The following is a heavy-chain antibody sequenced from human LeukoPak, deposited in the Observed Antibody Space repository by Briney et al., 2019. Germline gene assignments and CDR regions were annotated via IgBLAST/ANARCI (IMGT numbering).Heavy chain of an antibody. D-gene: IGHD6-25*01. CDR2: ISYDGSNK. CDR3: AKAGRDVVAAAGHYYYGMDV. J-gene: IGHJ6*04. V-gene: IGHV3-30*18. Sequence: GGSLRLSCAASGFTFSSYGMHWVRQAPGKGLEWVAVISYDGSNKYYADSVKGRFTISRDNSKNTLYLQMNSLRAEDTAVYYCAKAGRDVVAAAGHYYYGMDVWGKGTTVTVSS. CDR1: GFTFSSYG.